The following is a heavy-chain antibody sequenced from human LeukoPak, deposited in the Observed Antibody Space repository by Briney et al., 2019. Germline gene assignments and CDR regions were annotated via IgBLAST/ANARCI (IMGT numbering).Heavy chain of an antibody. Sequence: ASVKVSCKASGYSFIGDYMHWVRQAPGQGLEWMGWINPNSGGTNYAQRFQGRVTMTRDTSITTAYMELSRLTSDDTAVYYCARVYSIRSFDYWGQGTLVTVSS. J-gene: IGHJ4*02. CDR1: GYSFIGDY. CDR2: INPNSGGT. D-gene: IGHD2-15*01. V-gene: IGHV1-2*02. CDR3: ARVYSIRSFDY.